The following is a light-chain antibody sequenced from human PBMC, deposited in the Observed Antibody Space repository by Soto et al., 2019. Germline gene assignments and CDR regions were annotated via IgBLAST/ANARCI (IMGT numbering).Light chain of an antibody. J-gene: IGKJ5*01. CDR3: PQYNSWPPIA. CDR1: QSIRTN. CDR2: GAS. Sequence: EIVMTQSPATLSVSPGERATLSCRASQSIRTNLAWFQHKPGQAPRLLIYGASTRATAIPARFSGSRSGTEFTLTINNLQSDDLAVYFCPQYNSWPPIAFGQGTRLHIK. V-gene: IGKV3-15*01.